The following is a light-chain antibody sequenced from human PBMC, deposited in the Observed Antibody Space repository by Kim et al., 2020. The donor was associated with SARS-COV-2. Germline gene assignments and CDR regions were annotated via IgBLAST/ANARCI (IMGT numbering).Light chain of an antibody. V-gene: IGKV1-5*03. CDR1: QSLNNW. J-gene: IGKJ1*01. CDR3: QQYAGFPWT. Sequence: ASVGDRVIITCRASQSLNNWLAWFQQKPGKPPTLLIYKASNLGSGVPSRFSGSASGTEFTLTISSLQPDDSASYYCQQYAGFPWTFGQGTRVDIK. CDR2: KAS.